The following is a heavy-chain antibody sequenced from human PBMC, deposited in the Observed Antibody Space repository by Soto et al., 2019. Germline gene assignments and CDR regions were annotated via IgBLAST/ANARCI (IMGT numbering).Heavy chain of an antibody. Sequence: QVQLVESGGGVVQPGRSLRLSCAASGFTFSSYGMHWVRQAPGKGLEWVAVISYDGSNKYYADSVKGRFTISRDNSKNTLYLQMNSLRAEDTAVYYCAKDRSCELLMRYYYDGMDVWGQGTTVTVSS. CDR2: ISYDGSNK. V-gene: IGHV3-30*18. CDR1: GFTFSSYG. D-gene: IGHD1-26*01. J-gene: IGHJ6*02. CDR3: AKDRSCELLMRYYYDGMDV.